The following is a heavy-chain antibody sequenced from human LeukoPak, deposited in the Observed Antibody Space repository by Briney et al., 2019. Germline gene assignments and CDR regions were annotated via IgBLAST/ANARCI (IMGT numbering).Heavy chain of an antibody. D-gene: IGHD6-6*01. Sequence: GGSLRLSCTASGLTFGDYAMSWVRQAPGKGLEWVGFIRSKAYGGTTEYAASVKGRFTISRDDSKSIAYLQMNSLKTEDTAVYYCTRAVSSSYYYMDVWGKGTTVTISS. V-gene: IGHV3-49*04. CDR3: TRAVSSSYYYMDV. CDR1: GLTFGDYA. CDR2: IRSKAYGGTT. J-gene: IGHJ6*03.